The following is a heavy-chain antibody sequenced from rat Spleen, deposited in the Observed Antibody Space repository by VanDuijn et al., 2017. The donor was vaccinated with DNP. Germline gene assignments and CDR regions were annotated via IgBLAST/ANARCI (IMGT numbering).Heavy chain of an antibody. J-gene: IGHJ3*01. CDR3: TSIRN. CDR2: ISSGGKT. D-gene: IGHD1-10*01. CDR1: GFSLTSYG. Sequence: QVQLKESGPGLVQPSQTLSLTCTVSGFSLTSYGVSWVRQPPGKGLEWIAAISSGGKTYYNSALKSRLSISRDTSKSQVFLKMNSLQIEDTAIYFCTSIRNWGQGTLVTVSS. V-gene: IGHV2S8*01.